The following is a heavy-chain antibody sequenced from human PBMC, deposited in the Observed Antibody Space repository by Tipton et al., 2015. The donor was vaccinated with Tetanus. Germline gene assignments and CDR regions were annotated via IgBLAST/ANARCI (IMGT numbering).Heavy chain of an antibody. CDR3: ARAPFRISRAYVY. V-gene: IGHV1-69*01. CDR1: GGTFTNYA. Sequence: QSGPEVKKPGSSVKVSCKASGGTFTNYALSWVRQAPGQGLEWVGGITPIFGTTNSAPKFQGRVTITGDESKNTAYMELSSLRSEDTAVYYCARAPFRISRAYVYWCQGTQITVSS. CDR2: ITPIFGTT. D-gene: IGHD2-21*01. J-gene: IGHJ4*02.